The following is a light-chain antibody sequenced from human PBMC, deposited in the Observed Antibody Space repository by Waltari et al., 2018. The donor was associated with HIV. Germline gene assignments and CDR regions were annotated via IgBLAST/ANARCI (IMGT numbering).Light chain of an antibody. CDR1: SSDLGGYHY. CDR3: SSYTSSSTVV. J-gene: IGLJ2*01. CDR2: EVS. Sequence: QSALTQPASVSGSPGPSITISCTGTSSDLGGYHYFSWYQQHPGKAPKLMIYEVSKRPSGVSNRFSGSKSGNTASLTISGLQAEDEADYYCSSYTSSSTVVFGGGTKLTVL. V-gene: IGLV2-14*01.